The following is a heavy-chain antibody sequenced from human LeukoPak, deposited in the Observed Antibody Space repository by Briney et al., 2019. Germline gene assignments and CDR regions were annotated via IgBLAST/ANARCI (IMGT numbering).Heavy chain of an antibody. D-gene: IGHD2-21*01. Sequence: SETLSLTCTVSGGSISSYYWSWIRQPPGKGLEWIGYIYYSGSTNYNPSLKSRVTISVDTSKNQFSLKLSSVTAADTAVYYCARDLGGAGDYYYYMDVWGKGTTVTISS. CDR3: ARDLGGAGDYYYYMDV. CDR1: GGSISSYY. CDR2: IYYSGST. V-gene: IGHV4-59*01. J-gene: IGHJ6*03.